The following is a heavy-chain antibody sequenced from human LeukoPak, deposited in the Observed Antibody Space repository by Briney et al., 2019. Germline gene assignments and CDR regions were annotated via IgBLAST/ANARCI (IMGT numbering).Heavy chain of an antibody. CDR1: GFTFSSYW. CDR2: IKSDGSNT. D-gene: IGHD3-10*02. Sequence: PGGSLRLSCAASGFTFSSYWMHWVRQAPGKGLVWVSRIKSDGSNTNYADSVKGRFTISRDNAKNTLHLQMNSLRAEDTAVYYCAKVFGDHNLDYWGQGTLVTVSS. CDR3: AKVFGDHNLDY. J-gene: IGHJ4*02. V-gene: IGHV3-74*01.